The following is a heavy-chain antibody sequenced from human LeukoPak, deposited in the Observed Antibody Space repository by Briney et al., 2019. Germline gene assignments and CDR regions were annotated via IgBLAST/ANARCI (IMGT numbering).Heavy chain of an antibody. Sequence: SETLSLTCAVYGGSFSGHYWSWIRQPPGMGLEWIGEINHSGSTNYNPSLKSRVTISVDTSKNQFSLKLSSVTAADTAVYYCARGHGDIVVVPAAISGLGSSYYFDYWGQGTLVTVSS. CDR2: INHSGST. V-gene: IGHV4-34*01. CDR1: GGSFSGHY. J-gene: IGHJ4*02. CDR3: ARGHGDIVVVPAAISGLGSSYYFDY. D-gene: IGHD2-2*01.